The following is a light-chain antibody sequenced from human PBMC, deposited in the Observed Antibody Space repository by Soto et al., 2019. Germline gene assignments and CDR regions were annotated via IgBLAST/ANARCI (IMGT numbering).Light chain of an antibody. V-gene: IGKV2-28*01. J-gene: IGKJ3*01. CDR2: LGS. CDR3: MQALQTPQIT. Sequence: DIVMTQSPLSLPVTPGEPASISCRSSQSLLHSNGYNYLDWYLQKPGQSPQLLIYLGSNRASGVPDRFSGSGSGTHFTLKISRVEAEDVGVYYCMQALQTPQITFGPGTKVDIK. CDR1: QSLLHSNGYNY.